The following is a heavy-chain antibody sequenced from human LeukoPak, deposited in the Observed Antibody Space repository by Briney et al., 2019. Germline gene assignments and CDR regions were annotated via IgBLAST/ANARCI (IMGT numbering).Heavy chain of an antibody. Sequence: ASVKVSCKSSGYTFTSYGIIWVRQAPGQGLEWMGWISAYNGNTNYAQKLQGRVTMTTDTSTSTAYMELRSLRSDDTAVYYCARDWSYDILTGSDAFDIWGQGTMVTVSS. V-gene: IGHV1-18*01. CDR3: ARDWSYDILTGSDAFDI. D-gene: IGHD3-9*01. CDR1: GYTFTSYG. CDR2: ISAYNGNT. J-gene: IGHJ3*02.